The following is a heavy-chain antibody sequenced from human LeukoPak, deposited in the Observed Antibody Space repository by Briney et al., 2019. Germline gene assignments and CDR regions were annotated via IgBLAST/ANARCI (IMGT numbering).Heavy chain of an antibody. CDR1: GFTFSSYS. CDR2: ISSGSNTI. Sequence: GGSLRLSCAASGFTFSSYSMNWVRQAPGKGLEWISYISSGSNTIYYADSVKGRFTISRDNAKNSLYLQMNSLRAEDTAVYYCARDPHEWWSHPYAFDIWGQGTMVTVSS. D-gene: IGHD2-15*01. J-gene: IGHJ3*02. V-gene: IGHV3-48*04. CDR3: ARDPHEWWSHPYAFDI.